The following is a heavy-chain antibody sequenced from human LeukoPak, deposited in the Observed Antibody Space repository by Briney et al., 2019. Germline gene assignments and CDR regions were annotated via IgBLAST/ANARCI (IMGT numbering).Heavy chain of an antibody. Sequence: SETLSLTCTVSGGSISSSSYYWGWIRQPPGKGLEWIGSIYYSGSTYYNPSLKSRVTISVDTSKNQFSLKLSSVTAADTAVYYCARRRMAEYYFDYWGQGTLVTVSS. CDR3: ARRRMAEYYFDY. D-gene: IGHD5-24*01. V-gene: IGHV4-39*01. CDR2: IYYSGST. CDR1: GGSISSSSYY. J-gene: IGHJ4*02.